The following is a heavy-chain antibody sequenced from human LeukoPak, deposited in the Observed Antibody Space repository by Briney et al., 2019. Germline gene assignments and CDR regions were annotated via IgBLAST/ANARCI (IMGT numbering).Heavy chain of an antibody. CDR2: INHSGST. V-gene: IGHV4-34*01. Sequence: PSETLSLTCAVYGGSFSGYYWSWIRQPPGKGLEWIGGINHSGSTNYNPSLQSRVSISVDTSKNQFSLKLSSVAAADTAVYYCARGGYYYDSSGYRPYYYGMDVWGQGTTVTVSS. CDR3: ARGGYYYDSSGYRPYYYGMDV. CDR1: GGSFSGYY. J-gene: IGHJ6*02. D-gene: IGHD3-22*01.